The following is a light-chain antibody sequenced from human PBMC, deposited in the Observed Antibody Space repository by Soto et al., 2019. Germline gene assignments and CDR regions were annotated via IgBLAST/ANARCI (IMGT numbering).Light chain of an antibody. CDR3: QQFDSNPLT. J-gene: IGKJ4*01. V-gene: IGKV1-13*02. CDR2: DAS. Sequence: AVQVTQSPSSLFASVGDSVTITCRASHGISSALVWYQQKPGKPPKLLIYDASTLESGVPSRFSGSGYGTDFTLTISSLQPEDVATYYCQQFDSNPLTFGGGTKVEIK. CDR1: HGISSA.